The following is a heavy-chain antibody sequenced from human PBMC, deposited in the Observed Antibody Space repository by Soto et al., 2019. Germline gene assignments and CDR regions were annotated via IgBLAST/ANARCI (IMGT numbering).Heavy chain of an antibody. CDR1: GFSFSNYG. V-gene: IGHV3-30*18. CDR2: ISYEGSNK. Sequence: GGSLRLSCAASGFSFSNYGMHWVRQAPGKGLEWVAVISYEGSNKYYADSVKGRFTISRDNSKNTLYLQMNNLRAEDTAVYYCAKDSRFLEWFLSAVPFDPWGQGTLVTVSS. CDR3: AKDSRFLEWFLSAVPFDP. J-gene: IGHJ5*02. D-gene: IGHD3-3*01.